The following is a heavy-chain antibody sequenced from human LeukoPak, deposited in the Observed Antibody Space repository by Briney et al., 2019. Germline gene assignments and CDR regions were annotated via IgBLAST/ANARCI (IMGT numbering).Heavy chain of an antibody. J-gene: IGHJ3*02. Sequence: ASVKVSCKASGYTFTGYYMHWVRQAPGQGLEWMGWINPNSGGTNYAQKFQGRVTMTRDTSISTAYMELSRLRSDDTAVYYCARDLGTTVNAFDIWGQVTMVTVSS. CDR3: ARDLGTTVNAFDI. CDR2: INPNSGGT. D-gene: IGHD4-17*01. CDR1: GYTFTGYY. V-gene: IGHV1-2*02.